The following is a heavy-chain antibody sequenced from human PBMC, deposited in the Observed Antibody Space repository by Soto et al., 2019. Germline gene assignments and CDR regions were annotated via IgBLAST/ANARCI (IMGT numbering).Heavy chain of an antibody. CDR2: ISYDGANK. CDR1: GFTVSSYA. Sequence: SLRLSCAASGFTVSSYAMHWVRQAPGKGLEWVALISYDGANKFYADSVKGRFTISRDNSKNTLYLQMNSLRPEDTAVYYCARSQTTVTSYDYWGQVTLVTVSS. V-gene: IGHV3-30*03. CDR3: ARSQTTVTSYDY. D-gene: IGHD4-17*01. J-gene: IGHJ4*02.